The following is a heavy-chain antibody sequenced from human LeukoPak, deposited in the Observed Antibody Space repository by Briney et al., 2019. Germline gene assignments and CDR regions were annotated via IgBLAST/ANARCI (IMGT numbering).Heavy chain of an antibody. J-gene: IGHJ4*02. CDR1: GGSFSGYY. V-gene: IGHV4-34*01. CDR2: INHSGST. Sequence: SETLSLTCAVFGGSFSGYYWSWIRQSPGKGLEWIGEINHSGSTNYNPSLKSRVTISVDTSKNQFSLKVNSVTAADTALCFCAREGASVTNFDYWGQGTLVTVSS. D-gene: IGHD1-26*01. CDR3: AREGASVTNFDY.